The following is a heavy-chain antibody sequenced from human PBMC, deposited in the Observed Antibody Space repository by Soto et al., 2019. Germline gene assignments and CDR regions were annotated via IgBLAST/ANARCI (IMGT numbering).Heavy chain of an antibody. J-gene: IGHJ4*02. Sequence: GGSLRLSCAASGFTFSSYAMSWVRQAPGKGLEWVSAISGSGGSTYYADSVKGRFTISRDNSKNTLYLQMKSLRAEDTAVYYCAKRGTYFDWLQYFDYWGQGTLVTVSS. V-gene: IGHV3-23*01. CDR1: GFTFSSYA. CDR2: ISGSGGST. D-gene: IGHD3-9*01. CDR3: AKRGTYFDWLQYFDY.